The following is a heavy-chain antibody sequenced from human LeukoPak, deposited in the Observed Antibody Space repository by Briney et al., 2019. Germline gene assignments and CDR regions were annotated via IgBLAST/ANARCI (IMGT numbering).Heavy chain of an antibody. CDR1: GFIFSDYS. J-gene: IGHJ4*02. V-gene: IGHV3-48*01. D-gene: IGHD2-2*01. Sequence: VGSLRLSCVASGFIFSDYSMNWVRQAPGKGLEWISYVGIDSGNTMYADSVKGRFTISGDRAKNSLYLQMDSLRVEDTAVYYCARDTKYAFDNWCQGTLVTVSS. CDR3: ARDTKYAFDN. CDR2: VGIDSGNT.